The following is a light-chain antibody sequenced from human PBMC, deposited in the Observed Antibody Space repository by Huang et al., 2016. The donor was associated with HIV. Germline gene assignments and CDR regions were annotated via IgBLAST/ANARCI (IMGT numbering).Light chain of an antibody. Sequence: DIVMTQSPVTLSLSPGEGATLSCVASHRFSTNVVWFQQKPGQAPRLLIYGASTRATGTPVRFSGSGSGTDFSLSITSLHRDDFGVYYCQQYNDWPPITFGQGTRL. J-gene: IGKJ5*01. V-gene: IGKV3-15*01. CDR1: HRFSTN. CDR2: GAS. CDR3: QQYNDWPPIT.